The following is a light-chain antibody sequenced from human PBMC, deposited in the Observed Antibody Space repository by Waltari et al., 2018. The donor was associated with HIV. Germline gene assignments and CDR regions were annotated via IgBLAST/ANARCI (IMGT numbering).Light chain of an antibody. V-gene: IGLV2-11*01. CDR3: CSYADDYTWV. CDR1: SSDVGDYNY. CDR2: DVN. J-gene: IGLJ3*02. Sequence: QSALTQPRSVSGSPGQSVTISCTGTSSDVGDYNYVSWYQQHPAKAPKLMIFDVNKRPAGVPDRFSGSKACNTASLTISGLQAEDEADYYCCSYADDYTWVFGGGTKFTVL.